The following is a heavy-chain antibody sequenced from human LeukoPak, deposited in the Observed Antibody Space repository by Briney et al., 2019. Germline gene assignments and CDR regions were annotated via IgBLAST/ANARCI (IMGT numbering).Heavy chain of an antibody. D-gene: IGHD1-7*01. J-gene: IGHJ4*02. CDR3: ARGNWNYDY. V-gene: IGHV4-61*01. CDR1: GGSISSSSYY. CDR2: IYYSGST. Sequence: SETLSLTCTVSGGSISSSSYYWSWVRQPPGKGLEWIGYIYYSGSTNYNSSLKSRVTISVDTSKNQFSLNLSSVTAADTAVYYCARGNWNYDYWGQGTLVTVSS.